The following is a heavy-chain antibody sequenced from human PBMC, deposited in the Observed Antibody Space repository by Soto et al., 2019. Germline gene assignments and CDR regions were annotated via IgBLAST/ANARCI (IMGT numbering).Heavy chain of an antibody. V-gene: IGHV1-18*01. Sequence: QVQLVQSGAEVKKPGASVKVSCKASGYTFTSYGISWVRQAPGQGLEWMGWISAYNGNTNYAQKLQGRVTMTTDTSTSTAYMELRSLRSDDTAVYYCARDNSERITILGVVHDYYYGMDVWGKGTTVTVSA. J-gene: IGHJ6*04. CDR3: ARDNSERITILGVVHDYYYGMDV. CDR2: ISAYNGNT. D-gene: IGHD3-3*01. CDR1: GYTFTSYG.